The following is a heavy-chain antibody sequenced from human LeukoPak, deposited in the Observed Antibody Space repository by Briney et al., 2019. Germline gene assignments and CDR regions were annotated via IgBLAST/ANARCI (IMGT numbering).Heavy chain of an antibody. V-gene: IGHV4-39*01. CDR1: GGSISSSSYY. CDR3: AGLGITGTTGDC. D-gene: IGHD1-20*01. J-gene: IGHJ4*02. CDR2: IYYSGST. Sequence: SETLSLTCTVSGGSISSSSYYWGWIRQPPGKGLEWIGSIYYSGSTYYNPSLKSRVTISVDTSKNQFSLKLSSVTAADTAVYYCAGLGITGTTGDCWGQGTLVTVSS.